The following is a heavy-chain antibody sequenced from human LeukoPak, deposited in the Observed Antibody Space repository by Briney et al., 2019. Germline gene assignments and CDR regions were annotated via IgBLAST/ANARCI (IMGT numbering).Heavy chain of an antibody. CDR3: ARGVGPYYYDSSGYHKTYYYYMDV. Sequence: ASVKVSCKASGYTFTSYDINWVRQATGQGLEWMGWMNPNSGNTGYAQKFQGRVTMTRNTSISTAYMELSSLRSEDTAVYHCARGVGPYYYDSSGYHKTYYYYMDVWGKGTTVTVSS. J-gene: IGHJ6*03. CDR1: GYTFTSYD. D-gene: IGHD3-22*01. CDR2: MNPNSGNT. V-gene: IGHV1-8*01.